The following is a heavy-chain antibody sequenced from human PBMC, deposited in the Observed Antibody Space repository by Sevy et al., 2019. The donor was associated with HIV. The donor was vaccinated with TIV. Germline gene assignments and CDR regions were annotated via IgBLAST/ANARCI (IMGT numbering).Heavy chain of an antibody. Sequence: GESRKISREASGFTFSSYEMNWVRQAPGKGLEWVSYISSSGTTIKYADSVKGRFTISRDNAKNSLYMQMNSLRAEDTAVYYCARVDANYDKGFDPWGQGTLVTVSS. V-gene: IGHV3-48*03. J-gene: IGHJ5*02. CDR3: ARVDANYDKGFDP. CDR2: ISSSGTTI. D-gene: IGHD3-22*01. CDR1: GFTFSSYE.